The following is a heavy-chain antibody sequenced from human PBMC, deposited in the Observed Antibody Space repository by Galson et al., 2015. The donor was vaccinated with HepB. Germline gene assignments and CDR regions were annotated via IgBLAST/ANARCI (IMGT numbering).Heavy chain of an antibody. CDR3: ARAPLPGGGYSSGWHAFDI. J-gene: IGHJ3*02. D-gene: IGHD6-25*01. CDR1: GDSVSSSSAA. V-gene: IGHV6-1*01. Sequence: CAISGDSVSSSSAAWNWIRQSPSRGLEWLGRTYYRSKWYNDYAVSVKSRITINPDTSKNQFSLQLNSVTPEDTAVYYCARAPLPGGGYSSGWHAFDIWGQGTMVTVSS. CDR2: TYYRSKWYN.